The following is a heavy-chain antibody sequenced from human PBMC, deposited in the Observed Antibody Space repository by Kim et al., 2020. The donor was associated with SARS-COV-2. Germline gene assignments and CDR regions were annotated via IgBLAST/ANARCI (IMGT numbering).Heavy chain of an antibody. V-gene: IGHV1-46*01. Sequence: AQKFQGRVTMTRDTSTSTVYMGLSSLRSEDTAVYYCARDYDDSSGYYCDYWGQGTLVTVSS. D-gene: IGHD3-22*01. J-gene: IGHJ4*02. CDR3: ARDYDDSSGYYCDY.